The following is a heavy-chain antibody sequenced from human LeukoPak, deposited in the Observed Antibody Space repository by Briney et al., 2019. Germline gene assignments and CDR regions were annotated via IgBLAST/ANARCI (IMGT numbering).Heavy chain of an antibody. D-gene: IGHD3-10*01. CDR2: VGGGGGST. Sequence: GGSLTLSCAASGFTFSGYAMTSVRQAPGKGLEWVSTVGGGGGSTYYADSVKGRFTISRDNPKNTLHLQMNSLRAEDTAVYYCAKRLYGSGGYYQFDYWGQGTLVTVSS. V-gene: IGHV3-23*01. J-gene: IGHJ4*02. CDR3: AKRLYGSGGYYQFDY. CDR1: GFTFSGYA.